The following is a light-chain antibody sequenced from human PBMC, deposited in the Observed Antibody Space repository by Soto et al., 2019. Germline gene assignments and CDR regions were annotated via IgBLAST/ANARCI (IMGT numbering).Light chain of an antibody. J-gene: IGKJ3*01. CDR3: QQYDTYSPAFT. CDR1: QRISTW. V-gene: IGKV1-5*03. CDR2: KVS. Sequence: DIQMTQSPSTLSASVGARVTITCRASQRISTWLAWYQQKPGKAPKLLIYKVSNLNTGVPSRFSGSGSGTDFTLTISNLQPDDFATYYCQQYDTYSPAFTFGPGTKVDRK.